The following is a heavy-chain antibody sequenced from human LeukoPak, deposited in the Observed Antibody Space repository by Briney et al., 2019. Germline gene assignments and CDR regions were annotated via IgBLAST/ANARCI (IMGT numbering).Heavy chain of an antibody. J-gene: IGHJ4*02. CDR2: ISSDGHST. D-gene: IGHD3-10*01. Sequence: GGSLRLSCAASGFTFSNYWMHWVRQLPVPGKGLVWVSRISSDGHSTRYASSVRGRFTISRDNAKNTLHLQMNSLRAEDTAVYYCAKDGSGSYYNVIYWGQGTLVTVSS. CDR1: GFTFSNYW. V-gene: IGHV3-74*01. CDR3: AKDGSGSYYNVIY.